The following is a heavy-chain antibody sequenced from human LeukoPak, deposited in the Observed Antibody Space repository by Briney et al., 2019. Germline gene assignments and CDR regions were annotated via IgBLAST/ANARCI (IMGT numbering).Heavy chain of an antibody. CDR3: ANSYGDYATSGWYFDL. V-gene: IGHV4-61*01. D-gene: IGHD4-17*01. J-gene: IGHJ2*01. CDR2: IYYSGST. Sequence: KPSETLSLTCTVSGGSVSSGSYYWSWIRQPPGKRLEWIGYIYYSGSTNYNPSLKSRVTISVDTSKNQFSLKLSSVTAADTAVYYCANSYGDYATSGWYFDLWGRGTLVTVSS. CDR1: GGSVSSGSYY.